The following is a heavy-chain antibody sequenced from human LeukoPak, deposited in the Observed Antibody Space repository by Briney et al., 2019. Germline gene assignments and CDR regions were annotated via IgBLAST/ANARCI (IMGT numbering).Heavy chain of an antibody. CDR3: AREMGSVYFDY. CDR1: GFSFGSYG. J-gene: IGHJ4*02. V-gene: IGHV3-33*01. CDR2: VSYDGSNK. D-gene: IGHD3-10*01. Sequence: GGSLRLSCAASGFSFGSYGIHWVRQTPGKGGEWVAVVSYDGSNKDYSDSVKGRFTISRDNSKNTVNLQMNSLRVEDTAVYYCAREMGSVYFDYWGQGTLVTVSS.